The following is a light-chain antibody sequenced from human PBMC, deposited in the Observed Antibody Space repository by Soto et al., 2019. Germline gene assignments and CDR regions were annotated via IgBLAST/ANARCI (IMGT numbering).Light chain of an antibody. CDR3: QQNGSSLLP. CDR2: GAS. V-gene: IGKV3-20*01. Sequence: EIVLTQSPGTLSLSPGERATLSCRASQSVSSSYLAWYQQKPGQAPRLLIYGASSRATGIPDRFSGSGSGPDFTLTISRLEPEDFAVYYCQQNGSSLLPFGGGTKVEIK. CDR1: QSVSSSY. J-gene: IGKJ4*01.